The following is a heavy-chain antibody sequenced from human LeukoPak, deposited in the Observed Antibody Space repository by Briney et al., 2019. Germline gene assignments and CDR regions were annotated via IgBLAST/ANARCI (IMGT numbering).Heavy chain of an antibody. V-gene: IGHV3-23*01. J-gene: IGHJ4*02. D-gene: IGHD1-1*01. CDR2: IRHSDGST. CDR3: AKGLETESRLDS. Sequence: GGSLRLSCAASGFTFNIYTMYWVRQAPGKGLEWVSGIRHSDGSTYYADAVKGRFTISSDKSKNTLFLQMNSLRAEDTALYYCAKGLETESRLDSWGQGTLVTVSS. CDR1: GFTFNIYT.